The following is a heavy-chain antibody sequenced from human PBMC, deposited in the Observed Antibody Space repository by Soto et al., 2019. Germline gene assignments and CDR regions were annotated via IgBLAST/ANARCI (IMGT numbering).Heavy chain of an antibody. J-gene: IGHJ6*03. CDR2: IYSGGST. CDR3: ARAAVHIVATPGGDYYYYYYMDV. CDR1: GFTVSSNY. Sequence: GGSLRLSCAASGFTVSSNYMSWVRQAPGKGLEWVSVIYSGGSTYYADSVKGRFTISRDNSKNTLYLQMNSLRAEDTAVYYCARAAVHIVATPGGDYYYYYYMDVWGKGTTVTVSS. D-gene: IGHD5-12*01. V-gene: IGHV3-66*01.